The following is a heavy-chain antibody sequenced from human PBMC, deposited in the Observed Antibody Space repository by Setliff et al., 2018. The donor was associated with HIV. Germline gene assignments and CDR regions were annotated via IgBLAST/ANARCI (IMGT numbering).Heavy chain of an antibody. CDR1: GYTFTSYY. D-gene: IGHD3-10*01. CDR3: ARGGYHGFGSYGDY. V-gene: IGHV1-46*01. J-gene: IGHJ4*02. Sequence: ASVKVSCKASGYTFTSYYVHWVRQAPGQGLEWMGILNPSGDSTAYAQKFQGRVTMSRHPSTSTVYMELSRLSSDDTAVYYCARGGYHGFGSYGDYWGQGTLVTVSS. CDR2: LNPSGDST.